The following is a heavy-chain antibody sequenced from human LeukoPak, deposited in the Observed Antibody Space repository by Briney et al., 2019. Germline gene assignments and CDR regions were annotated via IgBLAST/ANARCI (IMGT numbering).Heavy chain of an antibody. Sequence: ASVKVSCKASGCTFSRYAISWVRQAPGQGLEWMGRIIPILGIANYEQKFQGRVTITADKSTSTAYMELSSMRSEDTAVYYCARGQILFGTNWFDPWGQGTLVTVSS. V-gene: IGHV1-69*04. CDR1: GCTFSRYA. J-gene: IGHJ5*02. D-gene: IGHD3-10*02. CDR3: ARGQILFGTNWFDP. CDR2: IIPILGIA.